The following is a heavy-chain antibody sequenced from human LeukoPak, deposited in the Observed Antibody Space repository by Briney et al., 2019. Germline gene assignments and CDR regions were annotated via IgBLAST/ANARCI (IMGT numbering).Heavy chain of an antibody. V-gene: IGHV3-48*03. CDR3: TTLGYHLDS. CDR1: GFDFSAYE. Sequence: GGSLRLSCAASGFDFSAYEMNWVRQAPGKGLEWVAYFAGSDTTKYYADSVRGRFTISRDNAKKSLYLQMNSLRAEDTALYYCTTLGYHLDSWGQGTLVTVSS. D-gene: IGHD3-22*01. CDR2: FAGSDTTK. J-gene: IGHJ4*02.